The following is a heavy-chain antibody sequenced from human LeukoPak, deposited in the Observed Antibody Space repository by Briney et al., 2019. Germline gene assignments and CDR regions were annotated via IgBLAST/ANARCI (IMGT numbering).Heavy chain of an antibody. J-gene: IGHJ4*02. V-gene: IGHV5-51*01. CDR1: GYIFTNYW. CDR2: IYPGDSDT. Sequence: GQSLKISCKGSGYIFTNYWIGWVRQMPGKGLEWMGIIYPGDSDTRYSTSFQGQVNISANKSISTAYQQWSRLKAWDSAMYYCARRIGYYDSSGYYVFDYWGQGTLVTVSS. D-gene: IGHD3-22*01. CDR3: ARRIGYYDSSGYYVFDY.